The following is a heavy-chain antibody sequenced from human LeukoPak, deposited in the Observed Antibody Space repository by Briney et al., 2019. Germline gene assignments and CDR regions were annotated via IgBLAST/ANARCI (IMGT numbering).Heavy chain of an antibody. Sequence: SETLSLTCAVYGGSFSGYYWSWIRQPPGKGLEWMGEINHSGSTNYNPSLKSRVTISVDTSKNQFSLKLSSVTAADTAVYYCARADYYGSGSYWYYYYYMDVWGKGTTVTISS. CDR2: INHSGST. J-gene: IGHJ6*03. CDR1: GGSFSGYY. CDR3: ARADYYGSGSYWYYYYYMDV. V-gene: IGHV4-34*01. D-gene: IGHD3-10*01.